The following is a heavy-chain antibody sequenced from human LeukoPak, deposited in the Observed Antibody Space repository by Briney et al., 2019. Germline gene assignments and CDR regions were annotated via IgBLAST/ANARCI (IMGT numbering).Heavy chain of an antibody. Sequence: SQTLSLTCDISGDSVSSKSAAWNWIRQSPSRGLEWLGRTYYRSRWYNDYAESVKSRITINPDTSKNQFSLQLNSVTPEDTAVYYCARFLSTTWFLNWFDPWGQGTRVTVSS. V-gene: IGHV6-1*01. CDR1: GDSVSSKSAA. J-gene: IGHJ5*02. D-gene: IGHD6-13*01. CDR2: TYYRSRWYN. CDR3: ARFLSTTWFLNWFDP.